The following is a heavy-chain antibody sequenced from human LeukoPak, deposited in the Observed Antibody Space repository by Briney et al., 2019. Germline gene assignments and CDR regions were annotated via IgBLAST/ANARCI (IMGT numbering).Heavy chain of an antibody. D-gene: IGHD7-27*01. CDR3: ARDLGIYY. V-gene: IGHV3-7*01. Sequence: PGGSLRLSCVASGLTFNNFAMHWVRQAPGKGLEWVANIKQDGSEKYYVDSVKGRFTISRDNAKNSLYLQMNSLRAEDTAVYYCARDLGIYYWGQGTLVTVSS. CDR2: IKQDGSEK. CDR1: GLTFNNFA. J-gene: IGHJ4*02.